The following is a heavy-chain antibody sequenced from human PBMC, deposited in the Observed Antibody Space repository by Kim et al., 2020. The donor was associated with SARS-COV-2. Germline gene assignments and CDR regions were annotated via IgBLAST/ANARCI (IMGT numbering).Heavy chain of an antibody. CDR3: ARLYHYYDSSGYYLNPRYFDY. D-gene: IGHD3-22*01. CDR2: IYYSGST. CDR1: GGSISSYY. J-gene: IGHJ4*02. V-gene: IGHV4-59*13. Sequence: SETLSLTCTVSGGSISSYYWSWIRQPPGMGLEWIGYIYYSGSTNYNPSLKSRVTISVDTSKNQFSLKLSSVTAADTAVYYCARLYHYYDSSGYYLNPRYFDYWGQGTLVTVSS.